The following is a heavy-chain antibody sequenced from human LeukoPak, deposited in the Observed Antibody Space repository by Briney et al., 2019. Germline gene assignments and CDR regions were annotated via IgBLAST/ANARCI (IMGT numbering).Heavy chain of an antibody. J-gene: IGHJ3*02. CDR3: ARDGAPGGSYYVGDDAFDI. Sequence: ASVKVSCKASGGTFSSYAISWVRQAPGQGLEWMGGIIPIFGTANYAQKFQGRVTITADESTSTAYMELSSLRSEDTAVHYCARDGAPGGSYYVGDDAFDIWGQGTMVTVSS. CDR1: GGTFSSYA. D-gene: IGHD1-26*01. CDR2: IIPIFGTA. V-gene: IGHV1-69*01.